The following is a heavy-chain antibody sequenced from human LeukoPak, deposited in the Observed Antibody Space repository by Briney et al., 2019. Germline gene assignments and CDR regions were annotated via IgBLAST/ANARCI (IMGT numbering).Heavy chain of an antibody. D-gene: IGHD6-19*01. J-gene: IGHJ4*02. Sequence: SETLSLTCTVSGGSISSSRYYWAWIRQPPGKGLDWIGSIYYSGTTFSDPSLQSRLTISVDTSKNQFSLKLTSVTAADTAVYYCATTGYIIAVPATPDYWGQGTLVTVSS. V-gene: IGHV4-39*01. CDR3: ATTGYIIAVPATPDY. CDR1: GGSISSSRYY. CDR2: IYYSGTT.